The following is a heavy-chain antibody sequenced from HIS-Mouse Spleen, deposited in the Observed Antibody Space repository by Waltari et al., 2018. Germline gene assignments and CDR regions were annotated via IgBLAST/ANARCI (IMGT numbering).Heavy chain of an antibody. CDR1: GGSISSSSYY. V-gene: IGHV4-39*07. J-gene: IGHJ2*01. CDR2: IYYSGGT. Sequence: QLQLQESGPGLVKPSETLSLTCTVSGGSISSSSYYWGWIRQPPGKGLEWIGEIYYSGGTYYKPSLKSQVTISEDTSKNQFSLKLSSVTAADTAVYYCAREIPYSSSWYDWYFDLWGRGTLVTVSS. D-gene: IGHD6-13*01. CDR3: AREIPYSSSWYDWYFDL.